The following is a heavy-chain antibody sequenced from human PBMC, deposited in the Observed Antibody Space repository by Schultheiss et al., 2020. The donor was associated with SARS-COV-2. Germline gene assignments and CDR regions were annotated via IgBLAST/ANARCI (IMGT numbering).Heavy chain of an antibody. J-gene: IGHJ4*02. CDR1: GYSFTSYW. CDR2: IYPGDSDT. D-gene: IGHD1-26*01. Sequence: GGSLRLSCKGSGYSFTSYWIGWVRQMPGKGLEWMGIIYPGDSDTRYSPSFQGQVTISADKSISTAYLQWSSLKASDTAMYYCARPEVGATSPFDYWGQGTLVTVSS. V-gene: IGHV5-51*01. CDR3: ARPEVGATSPFDY.